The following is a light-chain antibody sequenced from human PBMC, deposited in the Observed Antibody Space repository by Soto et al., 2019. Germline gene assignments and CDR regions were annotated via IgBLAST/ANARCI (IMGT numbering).Light chain of an antibody. CDR2: GAS. CDR3: QQYDSSPWT. V-gene: IGKV3-20*01. Sequence: EIVLTQSPGTLSLSPGERATLSCRASQSVSSSFLAWYQQKPGQAPRLLIYGASSRATGIPDRFSGSGSGTVFTLTMSRLEPEDFAVYYCQQYDSSPWTFGQGTNVEIK. CDR1: QSVSSSF. J-gene: IGKJ1*01.